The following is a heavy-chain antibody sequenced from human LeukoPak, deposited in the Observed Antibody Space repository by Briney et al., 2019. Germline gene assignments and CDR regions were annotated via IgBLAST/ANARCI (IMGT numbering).Heavy chain of an antibody. CDR2: INSDGRST. Sequence: GGSLRLSCAASGFTFSRYYLHWVRQAPGKGLVWVSRINSDGRSTTYADSVRGRFTVSRDNAKNTLYLQMNSLKVEDTAMYYCTRVFVGDEYSSSGYWGQGTLVTVSS. J-gene: IGHJ4*02. CDR1: GFTFSRYY. D-gene: IGHD6-13*01. CDR3: TRVFVGDEYSSSGY. V-gene: IGHV3-74*01.